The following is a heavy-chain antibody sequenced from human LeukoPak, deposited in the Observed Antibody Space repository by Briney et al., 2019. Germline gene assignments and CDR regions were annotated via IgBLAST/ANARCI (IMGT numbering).Heavy chain of an antibody. Sequence: GGSLRLSCAASASTFSRSYMGWVRQAPGKGLEWVALMRLAGSVTYYVESVKGRFTISRDNTKNLLYLHMNNLRAEDTAVYYCVTDRGARWGQGTLVTVSS. J-gene: IGHJ4*02. V-gene: IGHV3-7*01. CDR1: ASTFSRSY. CDR3: VTDRGAR. CDR2: MRLAGSVT.